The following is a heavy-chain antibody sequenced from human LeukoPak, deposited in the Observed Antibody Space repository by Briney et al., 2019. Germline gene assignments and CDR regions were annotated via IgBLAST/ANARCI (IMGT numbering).Heavy chain of an antibody. CDR2: IKSKTDGGTT. Sequence: PGGSLRLSCAASGFTVSSNYMSWVRQAPGKGLEWVGRIKSKTDGGTTDYAAPVKGRFTISRDDSKNTLYLQMNSLKTEDTAVYYCTTGPEWVGLDYWGQGTLVTVSS. D-gene: IGHD6-19*01. CDR1: GFTVSSNY. CDR3: TTGPEWVGLDY. V-gene: IGHV3-15*01. J-gene: IGHJ4*02.